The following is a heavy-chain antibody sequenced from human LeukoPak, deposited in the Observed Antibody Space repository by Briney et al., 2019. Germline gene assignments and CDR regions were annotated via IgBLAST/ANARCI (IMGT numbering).Heavy chain of an antibody. Sequence: PSETLSLTCTVSGGSISSGGYYWSWIRQPPGKGLEWIGSMYHSGNTYYNPSLKSRVTISVDTSKNQFSLKLSSVTAADTAVYYCARDRRPYSGNYYFDYWGQGTLVTVSS. CDR2: MYHSGNT. D-gene: IGHD1-26*01. CDR3: ARDRRPYSGNYYFDY. J-gene: IGHJ4*02. CDR1: GGSISSGGYY. V-gene: IGHV4-39*07.